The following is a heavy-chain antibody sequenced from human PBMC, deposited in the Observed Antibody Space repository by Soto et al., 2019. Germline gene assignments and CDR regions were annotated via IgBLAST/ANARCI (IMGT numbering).Heavy chain of an antibody. CDR3: ARLFTHYYGSGSYYEGSDY. D-gene: IGHD3-10*01. CDR2: IYPGDSDT. CDR1: GYSFTSYW. J-gene: IGHJ4*02. Sequence: GESLKISCKGSGYSFTSYWIGCVRQMPGKGLEWMGIIYPGDSDTRYSPSFQGQVTISADKSISTAYLQWSSLKASDTAMYYCARLFTHYYGSGSYYEGSDYWGQGTLLTVSS. V-gene: IGHV5-51*01.